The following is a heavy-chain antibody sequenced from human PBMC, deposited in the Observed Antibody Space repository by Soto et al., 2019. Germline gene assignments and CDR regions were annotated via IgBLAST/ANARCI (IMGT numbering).Heavy chain of an antibody. CDR3: AIGPAGDKVDY. J-gene: IGHJ4*02. V-gene: IGHV4-30-4*01. D-gene: IGHD7-27*01. CDR2: IYDGGST. Sequence: QVQLQESGPGLVKPSETLSLTCTVSGGSISNVNDCWSWIRQSPDKGLEWIGHIYDGGSTYNNLYLNSRITISVDTSTNQFSLKLSYVSVADTAVYYCAIGPAGDKVDYWGQGILVTVSS. CDR1: GGSISNVNDC.